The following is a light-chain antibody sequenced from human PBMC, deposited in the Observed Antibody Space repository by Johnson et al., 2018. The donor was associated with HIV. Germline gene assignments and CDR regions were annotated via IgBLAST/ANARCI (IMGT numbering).Light chain of an antibody. J-gene: IGLJ1*01. Sequence: QPVLTQPPSVSAAPGQKVTISCSGSSSNIGNNYVSWYQQLPGTAPKLLIYDNNRRPSGIPGRFSGSKSGASATLGITGLQTGVEADYYCGVWDASLSPHYVFGTGTTITVL. CDR2: DNN. CDR3: GVWDASLSPHYV. CDR1: SSNIGNNY. V-gene: IGLV1-51*01.